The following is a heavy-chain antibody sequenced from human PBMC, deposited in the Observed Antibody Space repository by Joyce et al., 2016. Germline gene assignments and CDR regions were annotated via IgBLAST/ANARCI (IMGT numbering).Heavy chain of an antibody. Sequence: QVQLVESGGGVVPPGRSLRLSCVASGFSFRSYGMHWVRQAPGKGLGWMALIAYDGSNVYYADSVKGRFTISRDNSKNTLYLQMNSLRAEDTAVYYCTRETIEWLFEKWGQGTLVTVSS. CDR1: GFSFRSYG. D-gene: IGHD5-12*01. V-gene: IGHV3-33*01. CDR3: TRETIEWLFEK. CDR2: IAYDGSNV. J-gene: IGHJ4*02.